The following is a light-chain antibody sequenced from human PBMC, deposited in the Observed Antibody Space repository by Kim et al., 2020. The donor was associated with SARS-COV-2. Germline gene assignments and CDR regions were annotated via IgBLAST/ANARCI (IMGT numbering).Light chain of an antibody. J-gene: IGKJ1*01. CDR1: QSVTSSY. CDR2: SAS. CDR3: QQYGNSPWT. Sequence: SPGERTTLSCRASQSVTSSYLAWYQQKPGQAPRLLIYSASTRATGIPDRFSGSGSVTDFTLTISRLEPEDFAVYYCQQYGNSPWTFGQGTKVDIK. V-gene: IGKV3-20*01.